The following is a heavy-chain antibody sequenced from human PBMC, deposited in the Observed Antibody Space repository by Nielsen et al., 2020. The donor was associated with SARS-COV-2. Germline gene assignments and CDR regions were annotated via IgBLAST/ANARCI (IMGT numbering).Heavy chain of an antibody. CDR2: IKSKTDGGTT. D-gene: IGHD3-9*01. Sequence: GESLKISCAASGFTFSNAWMSWVRQAPGKGLEWVGRIKSKTDGGTTDYAAPVKGRFTISRDDSKNTLYLQMNSLKTEDTAVYYCTTHPPYDILTGYYPHDYWGQGTLVTVSS. V-gene: IGHV3-15*01. CDR1: GFTFSNAW. J-gene: IGHJ4*02. CDR3: TTHPPYDILTGYYPHDY.